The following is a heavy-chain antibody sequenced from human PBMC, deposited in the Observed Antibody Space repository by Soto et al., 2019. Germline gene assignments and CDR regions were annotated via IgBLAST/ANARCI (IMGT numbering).Heavy chain of an antibody. CDR1: GATFSTPA. CDR3: VRVGCVGSNGLRNAGLQP. Sequence: SVKVSCKALGATFSTPAISWVRQALGQGLEWMGGIIPIFGTANYAHKFQGRVTITADESTSTAYMELSKLRSENTAMYYCVRVGCVGSNGLRNAGLQPSGQGPLVTVSS. V-gene: IGHV1-69*13. D-gene: IGHD1-26*01. CDR2: IIPIFGTA. J-gene: IGHJ5*02.